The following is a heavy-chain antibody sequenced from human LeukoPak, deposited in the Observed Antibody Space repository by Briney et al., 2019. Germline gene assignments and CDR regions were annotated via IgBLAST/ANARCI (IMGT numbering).Heavy chain of an antibody. CDR2: ISSRSSTI. Sequence: PGGSLRLSCAASGFTFSSYSMNWVRRSPGKGLEWVSYISSRSSTIYYADSVKGRFTISRDNAKNSLYLQMNSLRAEDTAVYYCAKDDRDRGYYYDSSGYYSAVHYWGQGTLVTVSS. CDR3: AKDDRDRGYYYDSSGYYSAVHY. J-gene: IGHJ4*02. CDR1: GFTFSSYS. V-gene: IGHV3-48*04. D-gene: IGHD3-22*01.